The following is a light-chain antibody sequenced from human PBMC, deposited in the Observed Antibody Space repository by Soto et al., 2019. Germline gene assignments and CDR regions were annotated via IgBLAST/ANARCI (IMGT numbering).Light chain of an antibody. V-gene: IGKV3-15*01. CDR2: GAS. CDR3: QQYNYWPLT. J-gene: IGKJ4*01. CDR1: QTISSSY. Sequence: EIVMTQSPATLSVSPGERATLSCRASQTISSSYLAWYQQKPGQPPRLLIYGASTRATGIPARFSGSGSGTEFTPTSTRLQSEDFSGYYRQQYNYWPLTFGGGTRLEIK.